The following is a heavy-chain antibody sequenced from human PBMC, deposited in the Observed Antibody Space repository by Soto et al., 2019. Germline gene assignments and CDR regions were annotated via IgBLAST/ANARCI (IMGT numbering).Heavy chain of an antibody. CDR2: ISPIFGTA. Sequence: ASVKVSCKASGYTFTSYGISWVRQAPGQGLEWMGGISPIFGTANYAQKFQGRVTITADESTSTAYMELSSLRSEDTAVYYCAKTRQLNWFDPWGQRTLVTVSS. D-gene: IGHD1-1*01. J-gene: IGHJ5*02. CDR1: GYTFTSYG. CDR3: AKTRQLNWFDP. V-gene: IGHV1-69*13.